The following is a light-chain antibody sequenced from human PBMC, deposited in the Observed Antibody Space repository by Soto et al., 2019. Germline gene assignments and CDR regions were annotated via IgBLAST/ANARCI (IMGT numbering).Light chain of an antibody. J-gene: IGKJ5*01. CDR2: GTS. CDR3: QRYGSSPLIT. Sequence: ETVLTQSPCTLSLSQGERATLSCRASQGVSSSSLAWYQQRPGQAPRLLIYGTSSRATGIPDRFSGSGSGTDFTLTISRLEPEDFAVYFCQRYGSSPLITFGQGTRLEIK. CDR1: QGVSSSS. V-gene: IGKV3-20*01.